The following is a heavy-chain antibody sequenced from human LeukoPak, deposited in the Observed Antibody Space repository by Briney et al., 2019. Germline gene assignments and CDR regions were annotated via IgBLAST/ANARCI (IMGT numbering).Heavy chain of an antibody. V-gene: IGHV1-18*01. D-gene: IGHD1-7*01. CDR1: GYTFTSYG. Sequence: ASVKVSCKASGYTFTSYGISWVRQAPGQGLEWMGWISAYNGNTNYVQKLQGRVTMTTDTSTSTAYMELRSLRSDDTAVYYCARGGSNWNYRYYFEDWGQGTLVTVSS. J-gene: IGHJ4*02. CDR3: ARGGSNWNYRYYFED. CDR2: ISAYNGNT.